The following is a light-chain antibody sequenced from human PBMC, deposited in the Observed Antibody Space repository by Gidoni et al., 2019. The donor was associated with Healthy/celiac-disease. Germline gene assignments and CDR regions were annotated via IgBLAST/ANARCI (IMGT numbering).Light chain of an antibody. J-gene: IGKJ4*01. CDR3: QQSDSTPF. V-gene: IGKV1-39*01. Sequence: DIQMTQSPSSLSASVGDRVTITCRASQRISSYLNWYQQKPGKAPKLLIYAASSLQSGVPSRFIGSGSGTDFTLTISSLQPEDFATYYCQQSDSTPFFGGXTKVEIK. CDR1: QRISSY. CDR2: AAS.